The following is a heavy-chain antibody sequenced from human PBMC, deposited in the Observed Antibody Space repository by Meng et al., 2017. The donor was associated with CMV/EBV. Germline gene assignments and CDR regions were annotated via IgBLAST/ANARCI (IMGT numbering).Heavy chain of an antibody. J-gene: IGHJ4*02. CDR3: ARGGSSSSETFDY. CDR2: IYYSGST. D-gene: IGHD6-6*01. V-gene: IGHV4-59*01. Sequence: SETLSLTCTVSGGSISSYYWSRIRQPPGKGLEWIGYIYYSGSTNYNPSLKSRVTISVDTSKNQFSLKLSSVTAADTAVYYCARGGSSSSETFDYWGQGTLVTVSS. CDR1: GGSISSYY.